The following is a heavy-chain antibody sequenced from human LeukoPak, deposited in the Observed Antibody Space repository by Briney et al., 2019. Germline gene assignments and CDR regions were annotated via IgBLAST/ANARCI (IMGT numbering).Heavy chain of an antibody. J-gene: IGHJ5*02. CDR1: GFTFSSYS. D-gene: IGHD6-13*01. CDR2: IYYSGST. Sequence: GSLRLSCAASGFTFSSYSMNWIRQPPGKGLEWIGYIYYSGSTNYNPSLKSRVTISVDTSKNQFSLKLSSVTAADTAVYYCARDKAADNWFDPWGQGTLVTVSS. CDR3: ARDKAADNWFDP. V-gene: IGHV4-59*01.